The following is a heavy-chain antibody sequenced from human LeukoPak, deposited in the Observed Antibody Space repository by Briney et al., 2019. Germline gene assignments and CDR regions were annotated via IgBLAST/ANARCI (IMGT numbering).Heavy chain of an antibody. CDR3: ARHGNYYDSSADY. J-gene: IGHJ4*02. Sequence: PSETLSLTCTVSDGSISSYYWSWIRQPPGKGLEWIGYIYYSGSTNYNPSLKSRVTISVDTSKNQFSLKLSSVTAADTAVYYCARHGNYYDSSADYWGQGTLVTVSS. CDR2: IYYSGST. V-gene: IGHV4-59*08. D-gene: IGHD3-22*01. CDR1: DGSISSYY.